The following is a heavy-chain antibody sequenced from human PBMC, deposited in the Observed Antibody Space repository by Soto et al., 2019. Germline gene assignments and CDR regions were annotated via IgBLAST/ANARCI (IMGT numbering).Heavy chain of an antibody. CDR2: IYYSGST. CDR1: GGSVSSYF. D-gene: IGHD3-10*01. Sequence: SETLSLTCTVSGGSVSSYFWSWIRQPPGKGLEWIAYIYYSGSTNYNPSLKSRVTISVDTSKNQFSLKLSSVTAADTAVYYCARLGVITMVRGVLTAFDIRGQRTTVTVSS. V-gene: IGHV4-59*08. J-gene: IGHJ3*02. CDR3: ARLGVITMVRGVLTAFDI.